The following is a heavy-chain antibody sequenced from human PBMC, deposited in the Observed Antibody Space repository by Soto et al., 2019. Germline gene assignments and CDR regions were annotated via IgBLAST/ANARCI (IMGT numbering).Heavy chain of an antibody. D-gene: IGHD1-26*01. CDR3: ARIAGSGSYYWFDP. CDR2: IYYSGST. Sequence: ETLSLTCTVSGASISSSSYYWGWIREPPGKGLEWIGSIYYSGSTYYNPSLKSRVTISVDTSKNQFSLKLSSVTAADTAVYYCARIAGSGSYYWFDPWGQGTPVTVSS. CDR1: GASISSSSYY. J-gene: IGHJ5*02. V-gene: IGHV4-39*01.